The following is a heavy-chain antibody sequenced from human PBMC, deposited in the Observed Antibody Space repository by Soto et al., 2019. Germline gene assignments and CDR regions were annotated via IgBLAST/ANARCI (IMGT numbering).Heavy chain of an antibody. CDR2: ILPIFGTA. CDR1: GGTFSTSS. V-gene: IGHV1-69*14. CDR3: ARGHEYGGTSDAFDI. J-gene: IGHJ3*02. D-gene: IGHD4-17*01. Sequence: QVQLVQSGAEVKKPGSSVKVSCKASGGTFSTSSINWLRQAPGQRPEWMGNILPIFGTADYAQKFRDRVTITADKSTNTAYMELRSLFSEDAAVYYCARGHEYGGTSDAFDIWGQGTVVTASS.